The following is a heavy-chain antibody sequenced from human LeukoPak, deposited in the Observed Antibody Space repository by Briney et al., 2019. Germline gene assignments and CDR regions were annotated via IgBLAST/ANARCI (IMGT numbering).Heavy chain of an antibody. Sequence: SETLSLTCTVSGGSISSGDYYWSWNRPPPGKGLEWLGYIYYNGNTYYNPSLKSRVTMSLDTSKNLIFLKLRSVTAADTAVYYCARERSGSYPLDYWGQGTLVTVSS. CDR2: IYYNGNT. CDR1: GGSISSGDYY. D-gene: IGHD1-26*01. V-gene: IGHV4-30-4*08. J-gene: IGHJ4*02. CDR3: ARERSGSYPLDY.